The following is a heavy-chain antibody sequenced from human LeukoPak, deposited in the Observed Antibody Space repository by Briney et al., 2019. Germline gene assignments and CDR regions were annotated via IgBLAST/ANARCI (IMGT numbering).Heavy chain of an antibody. Sequence: PSETLSLTCTVSGGSISSYYWSWIRQPPGKGLEWIGYIYDSGSTNYNPSLKSRVTISVDTSKNQFSLKLTSVTAADPAVYYCTKGGRRDILTYWGQGILVTVSP. D-gene: IGHD3-9*01. J-gene: IGHJ4*02. V-gene: IGHV4-59*01. CDR3: TKGGRRDILTY. CDR1: GGSISSYY. CDR2: IYDSGST.